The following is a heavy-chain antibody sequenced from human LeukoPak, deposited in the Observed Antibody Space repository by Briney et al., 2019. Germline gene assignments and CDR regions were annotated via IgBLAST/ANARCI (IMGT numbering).Heavy chain of an antibody. CDR1: GGSFSGYY. CDR2: IYYSGST. Sequence: PSEALSLTCAVYGGSFSGYYWSWIRQPPGKGLEWIGYIYYSGSTIYTPSLKSRVTISVDASKNQFSLKLNSVTAADTAVYYCARDEGFCTSTSCQGSWFDPWGQGTLVTVSS. CDR3: ARDEGFCTSTSCQGSWFDP. J-gene: IGHJ5*02. V-gene: IGHV4-59*01. D-gene: IGHD2-2*01.